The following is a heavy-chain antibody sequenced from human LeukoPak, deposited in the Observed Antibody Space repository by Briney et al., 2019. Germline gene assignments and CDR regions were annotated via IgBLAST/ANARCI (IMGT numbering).Heavy chain of an antibody. D-gene: IGHD6-19*01. Sequence: GGSLRLSCTASGFTFSSYWMHWVRQAPGKGLVWVSRIDSAGISTNYADSVKGRFTIPRDNSKNTLYLQMNSQRAEDTAIYFCVKIVAVAGVDNNWGQGTLVTVSS. V-gene: IGHV3-74*01. J-gene: IGHJ4*02. CDR2: IDSAGIST. CDR1: GFTFSSYW. CDR3: VKIVAVAGVDNN.